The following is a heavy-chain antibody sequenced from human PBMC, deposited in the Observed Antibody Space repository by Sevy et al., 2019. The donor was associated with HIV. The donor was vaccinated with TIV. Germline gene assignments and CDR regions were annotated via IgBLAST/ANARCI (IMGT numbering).Heavy chain of an antibody. CDR3: AKDFTGFYDMDV. Sequence: GGSLRLSCAASGLTLSSCGMHWARQAPGKGLEWVAVISYDGSNKYYAESVKGRVTISRDSSKNTLYLQMNSLRAEDTAAYYCAKDFTGFYDMDVWGQGTTVTVSS. CDR2: ISYDGSNK. V-gene: IGHV3-30*18. J-gene: IGHJ6*02. CDR1: GLTLSSCG. D-gene: IGHD3-9*01.